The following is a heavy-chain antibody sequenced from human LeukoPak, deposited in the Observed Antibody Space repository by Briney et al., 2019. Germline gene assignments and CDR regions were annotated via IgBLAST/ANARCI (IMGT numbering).Heavy chain of an antibody. D-gene: IGHD3-3*01. J-gene: IGHJ4*02. CDR3: ANGSPATIFGAVAMGY. CDR1: GFTFSSYG. Sequence: GGSLRLSCAASGFTFSSYGMHWVRQAPGKGLEWVAFIRYDGSNKYYADSVKGRFTISRDNSKNTLYLQMNSLRAEDTAVYYCANGSPATIFGAVAMGYWGQGTLVIVSS. CDR2: IRYDGSNK. V-gene: IGHV3-30*02.